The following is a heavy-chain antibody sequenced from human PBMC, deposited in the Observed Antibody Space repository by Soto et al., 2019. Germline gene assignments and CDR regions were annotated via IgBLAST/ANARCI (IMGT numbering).Heavy chain of an antibody. D-gene: IGHD3-10*01. J-gene: IGHJ4*02. Sequence: QVQLVESGGGVVQPGKSLRLSCAGSGFTFSSYGMDWVRQAPGKGLVWVAVISYDGSNKYYADSVKSRFTISRDNSKNTLYLQMSSLRADDTAVYYCEKDRMGAGVRGYFDYWGQGTLVTVSS. CDR3: EKDRMGAGVRGYFDY. V-gene: IGHV3-30*18. CDR1: GFTFSSYG. CDR2: ISYDGSNK.